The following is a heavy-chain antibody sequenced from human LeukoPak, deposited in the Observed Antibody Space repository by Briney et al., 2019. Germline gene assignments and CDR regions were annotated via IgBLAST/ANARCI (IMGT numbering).Heavy chain of an antibody. CDR1: EGTFSSYA. D-gene: IGHD2-2*01. J-gene: IGHJ6*02. Sequence: ASVKVSCKASEGTFSSYAISWVRQAPGQGLEWMGGIIPIFGTANYAQKFQGRVTITAVESTSTAYMELSSLRSEDTAVYYCARWVVPAATVYYYYGMDVWGQGTTVTVSS. CDR3: ARWVVPAATVYYYYGMDV. V-gene: IGHV1-69*01. CDR2: IIPIFGTA.